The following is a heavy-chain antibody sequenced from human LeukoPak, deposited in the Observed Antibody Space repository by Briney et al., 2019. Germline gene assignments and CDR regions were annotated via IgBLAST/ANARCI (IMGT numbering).Heavy chain of an antibody. CDR2: MNPNSGNT. J-gene: IGHJ4*02. D-gene: IGHD5-18*01. CDR3: ARDSADTAMSTLDY. CDR1: GYTFTSYD. V-gene: IGHV1-8*01. Sequence: ASVKVSCKASGYTFTSYDINWVRQATGQGLEWMGWMNPNSGNTGYAQKFQGRVTMTRNTSISTAYMELSSLRSEDTAVYYCARDSADTAMSTLDYWGQGTLVTVSS.